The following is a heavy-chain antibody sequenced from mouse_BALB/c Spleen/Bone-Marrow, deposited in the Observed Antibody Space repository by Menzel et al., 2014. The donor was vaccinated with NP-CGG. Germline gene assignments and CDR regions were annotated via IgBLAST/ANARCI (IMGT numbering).Heavy chain of an antibody. D-gene: IGHD2-1*01. J-gene: IGHJ3*01. CDR2: IDTSDSYS. Sequence: VQLQQSGAEFVMPGASVKMSCKASGYTFTDYWIHWVKQRPGQGLEWIGAIDTSDSYSRYNRKFKGKASLTVDESSSTAYRQLNSLTSEDSAVYYCARKKRNYGNYYWFPYWGQVTLVTVSA. V-gene: IGHV1-69*01. CDR3: ARKKRNYGNYYWFPY. CDR1: GYTFTDYW.